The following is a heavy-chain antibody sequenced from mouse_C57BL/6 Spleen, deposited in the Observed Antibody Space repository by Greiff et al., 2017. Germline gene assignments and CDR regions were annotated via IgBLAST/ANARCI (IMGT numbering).Heavy chain of an antibody. CDR3: ARDRDTRAY. J-gene: IGHJ3*01. V-gene: IGHV3-6*01. CDR1: GYSITSGYY. Sequence: ESGPGLVKPSQSLSLTCSVTGYSITSGYYWNWIRQFPGNKLEWMGYISYDGSNNYNPSLKNRISITRDTSKNQFFLKLNSVTTEDTATYYGARDRDTRAYWGQGTLVTVSA. CDR2: ISYDGSN. D-gene: IGHD1-1*01.